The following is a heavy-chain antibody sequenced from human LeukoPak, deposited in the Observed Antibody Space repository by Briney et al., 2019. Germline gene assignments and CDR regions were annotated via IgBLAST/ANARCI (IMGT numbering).Heavy chain of an antibody. J-gene: IGHJ6*03. Sequence: GASVKVSCKAYGGSFSSYDVSWVRQAPGQGLEWMGGIIPIFGTANYAQKFEGRVRITAEKSTSTTYMELSSLRSEDTAVYYCARGTYSAYDLGSYMDVWGKGTTVTVAS. CDR2: IIPIFGTA. CDR3: ARGTYSAYDLGSYMDV. CDR1: GGSFSSYD. D-gene: IGHD5-12*01. V-gene: IGHV1-69*06.